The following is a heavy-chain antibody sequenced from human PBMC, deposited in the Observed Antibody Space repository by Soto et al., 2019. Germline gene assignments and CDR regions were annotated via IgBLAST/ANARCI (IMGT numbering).Heavy chain of an antibody. CDR2: IYWDDDK. D-gene: IGHD6-19*01. J-gene: IGHJ5*02. Sequence: QITLKESGPTLVKPTQTLTLTCTFSGFSLSTSGVGVGWIRQPPGKALEWLALIYWDDDKRYSPSLKSRLTITKDTSKNQVVLTMTNMDPVDTASYYCAHRLGSSGWYAPGWFDTWGQGTLVTVSS. V-gene: IGHV2-5*02. CDR1: GFSLSTSGVG. CDR3: AHRLGSSGWYAPGWFDT.